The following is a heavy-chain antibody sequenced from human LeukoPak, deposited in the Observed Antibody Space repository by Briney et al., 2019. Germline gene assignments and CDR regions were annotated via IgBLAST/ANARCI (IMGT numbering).Heavy chain of an antibody. CDR2: ISWDGGST. Sequence: GGSLRLSCAASGFTFDDYAMHWVRQAPGKGLEWVSLISWDGGSTYYADSVKGRFTISRVNSKNSLYLQMNSLRAEDTALYYCAKDREATRGSDYYYYYYMDVWGKGTTVTVSS. J-gene: IGHJ6*03. V-gene: IGHV3-43D*03. CDR3: AKDREATRGSDYYYYYYMDV. CDR1: GFTFDDYA. D-gene: IGHD1-26*01.